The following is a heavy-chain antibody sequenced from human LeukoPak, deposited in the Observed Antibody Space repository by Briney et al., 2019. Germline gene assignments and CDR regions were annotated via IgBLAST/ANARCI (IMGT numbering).Heavy chain of an antibody. J-gene: IGHJ6*02. CDR1: GFTFSSYS. V-gene: IGHV3-21*04. CDR3: ARESVGCSGGSCYWEYSMDV. CDR2: ISSSSSYI. Sequence: GGSLRLSCAASGFTFSSYSMNWVRQAPGKGLEWVSSISSSSSYIYYADSVKGRFTISRDNAKNSLYLQMNSLRAEDTAVYYCARESVGCSGGSCYWEYSMDVWGQGTTVTVSS. D-gene: IGHD2-15*01.